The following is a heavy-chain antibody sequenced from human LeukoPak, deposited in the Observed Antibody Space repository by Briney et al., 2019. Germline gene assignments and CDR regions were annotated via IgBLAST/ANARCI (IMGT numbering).Heavy chain of an antibody. J-gene: IGHJ4*02. CDR3: AKMDIVVVPAAMPIDY. D-gene: IGHD2-2*03. CDR2: ISGSGGST. V-gene: IGHV3-23*01. CDR1: GFTFSSYA. Sequence: GGSLRHSCAASGFTFSSYAMSWVRQAPGKGLEWVSAISGSGGSTYYADSVKGRFTISRDNSKNTLYLQMNSLRAEDTAVYYCAKMDIVVVPAAMPIDYWGQGTLVTVSS.